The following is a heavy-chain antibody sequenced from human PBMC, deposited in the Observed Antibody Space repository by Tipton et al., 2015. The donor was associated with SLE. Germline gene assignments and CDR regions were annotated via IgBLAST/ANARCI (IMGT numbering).Heavy chain of an antibody. V-gene: IGHV4-39*07. CDR2: IYYTGST. CDR1: GGSISRASYY. D-gene: IGHD3-10*01. CDR3: ARAVLVRGGAFDI. J-gene: IGHJ3*02. Sequence: TLSLTCSVSGGSISRASYYWGWIRQPPGKGLDWIGSIYYTGSTYYNPSLKSRVTISVDTSKNQFSLKLSSVTAADTAVYYCARAVLVRGGAFDIWGQGTMVTVSS.